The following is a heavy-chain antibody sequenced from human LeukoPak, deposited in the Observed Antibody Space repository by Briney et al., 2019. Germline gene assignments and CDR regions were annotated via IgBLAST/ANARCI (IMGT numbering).Heavy chain of an antibody. V-gene: IGHV1-46*01. D-gene: IGHD3-16*01. Sequence: ASVKVSCKASGYTFSRYYMHWVRQAPGQGLEWMGIINPSGGTGYAQKFQGRVTMTRDTSTTTVYMELSRLRSEDTAVCYCARGGARFDFDPWGQGTLVTVSS. CDR1: GYTFSRYY. CDR2: INPSGGT. J-gene: IGHJ5*02. CDR3: ARGGARFDFDP.